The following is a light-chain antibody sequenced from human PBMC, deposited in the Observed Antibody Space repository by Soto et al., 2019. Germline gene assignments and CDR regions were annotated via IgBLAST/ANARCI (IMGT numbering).Light chain of an antibody. Sequence: QSVLTQPASVSGSPGQSITISCTGTSSDVGHYSYVSWYQQHPGKAPKLIIYEVSNRPSGVSNRFSGSKSGNTASLTISGLQAEDEADYYCSSYTTSATGVFGGGTKLTVL. CDR1: SSDVGHYSY. CDR3: SSYTTSATGV. CDR2: EVS. J-gene: IGLJ3*02. V-gene: IGLV2-14*01.